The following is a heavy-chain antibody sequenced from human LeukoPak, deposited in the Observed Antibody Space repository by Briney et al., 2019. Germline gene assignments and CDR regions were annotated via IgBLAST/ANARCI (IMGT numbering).Heavy chain of an antibody. V-gene: IGHV3-30*04. CDR2: ISYDGSNK. J-gene: IGHJ6*02. CDR1: GFAFSTFA. CDR3: ARAGMGLQYPSVNYFYGMDV. D-gene: IGHD2-2*02. Sequence: PGKSLRLSCAASGFAFSTFAMHWVRLAPGKGLEWVAVISYDGSNKYYADSVKGRFTNSRDNFKNTLYLQMNSLRPEDTAVYSCARAGMGLQYPSVNYFYGMDVWGQGTTVTVSS.